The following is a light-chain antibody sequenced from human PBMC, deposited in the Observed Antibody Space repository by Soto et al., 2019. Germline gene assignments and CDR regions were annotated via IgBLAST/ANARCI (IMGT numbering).Light chain of an antibody. Sequence: DIQMTQSPSSLSASVGDRVTITCRASQSISKYLNWYQQKPRQAPNLLIYAASTLQSGVPSRFSGSGSGTDVTLTISSLQPEDYATYYCQQSYSTPPDTFGQGTKLEIK. CDR1: QSISKY. CDR3: QQSYSTPPDT. CDR2: AAS. V-gene: IGKV1-39*01. J-gene: IGKJ2*01.